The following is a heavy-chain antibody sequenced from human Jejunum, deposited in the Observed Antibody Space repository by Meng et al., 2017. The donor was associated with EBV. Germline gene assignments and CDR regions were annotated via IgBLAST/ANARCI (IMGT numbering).Heavy chain of an antibody. CDR3: ARDRGVEDY. D-gene: IGHD5-24*01. CDR2: IHHSGST. V-gene: IGHV4-4*02. Sequence: QVHWQGPGPGLVKPSRTLSLTCAGSGGSNSTDNWWSWVRQPPGKGLEYIGEIHHSGSTKYNPSLKSRVTISVDKSNNHFSLKLSSVTAADTAVYYCARDRGVEDYWGQGTLVTVSS. CDR1: GGSNSTDNW. J-gene: IGHJ4*02.